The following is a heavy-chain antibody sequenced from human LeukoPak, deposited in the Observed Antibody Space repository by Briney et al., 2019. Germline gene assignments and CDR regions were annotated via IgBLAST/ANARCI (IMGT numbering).Heavy chain of an antibody. CDR1: GYSFTSYC. D-gene: IGHD3-10*01. V-gene: IGHV5-51*01. CDR3: ARRHVTMVWGGPISFYGFDI. J-gene: IGHJ3*02. Sequence: GESLKIPCKASGYSFTSYCISWVGQLRAKGLEGWGIIYPGDAVTTYNPSFQGDVTTSANKSISTAFLQWTSRKAADTAMIYCARRHVTMVWGGPISFYGFDIWGQGTMVTVSS. CDR2: IYPGDAVT.